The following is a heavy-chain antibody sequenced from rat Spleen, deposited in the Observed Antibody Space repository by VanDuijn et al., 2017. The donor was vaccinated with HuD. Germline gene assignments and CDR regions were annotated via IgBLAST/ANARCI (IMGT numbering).Heavy chain of an antibody. J-gene: IGHJ1*01. CDR1: GFTFNNYW. V-gene: IGHV5-31*01. Sequence: EVQLVESGGGLVQPGRSLKVSCAASGFTFNNYWMTWIRQAPGKGLEWVASITNAAGKVHYPDSVKGRFTISRDDAKSTLYLQMDSLRSEDTATYYCTTVERTYWYFDFWGPGTMVTVSS. CDR3: TTVERTYWYFDF. CDR2: ITNAAGKV.